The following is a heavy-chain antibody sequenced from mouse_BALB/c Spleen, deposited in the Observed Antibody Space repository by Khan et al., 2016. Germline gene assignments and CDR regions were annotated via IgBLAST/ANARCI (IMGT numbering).Heavy chain of an antibody. J-gene: IGHJ2*01. V-gene: IGHV1-4*01. CDR2: IAPRSDYT. CDR1: GYTFTSYT. Sequence: QVQLQQSGAELARPGASVKMSCKASGYTFTSYTMFWVKQRPGQGLEWIGYIAPRSDYTDYNQKFKDKATLTADKSSTTAYMRLNSLTSEDSAVYYCSREGWLLGYFDYWGQGTTLTVSS. D-gene: IGHD2-3*01. CDR3: SREGWLLGYFDY.